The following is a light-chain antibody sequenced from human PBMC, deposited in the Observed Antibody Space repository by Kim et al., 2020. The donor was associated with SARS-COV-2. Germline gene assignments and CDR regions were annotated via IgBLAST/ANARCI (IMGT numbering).Light chain of an antibody. V-gene: IGKV1-33*01. CDR3: QHYDLPIT. Sequence: DIQMTQSPSSLSASVGDTVTITCQASQDITNHLNWYQQKPGKAPKLLIYDATDLEIGVTARFSGSGSGTDFTFTIRSLQPDDIATYYCQHYDLPITFGQGTRLEIK. CDR2: DAT. J-gene: IGKJ5*01. CDR1: QDITNH.